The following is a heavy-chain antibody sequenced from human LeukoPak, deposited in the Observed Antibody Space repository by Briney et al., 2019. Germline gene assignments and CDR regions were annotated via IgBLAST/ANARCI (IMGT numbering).Heavy chain of an antibody. CDR3: ARHSFHGLGLAIQALDP. Sequence: ASVKVSCKASGYTFTSYGISWVRQAPGQGLEWMGWISAYNGNTNYAKKPQGRVTMTTDTSTSTAYMELRSLRSDDTAVDYCARHSFHGLGLAIQALDPWGQGTLVTVSS. D-gene: IGHD2-21*01. V-gene: IGHV1-18*01. CDR2: ISAYNGNT. CDR1: GYTFTSYG. J-gene: IGHJ5*02.